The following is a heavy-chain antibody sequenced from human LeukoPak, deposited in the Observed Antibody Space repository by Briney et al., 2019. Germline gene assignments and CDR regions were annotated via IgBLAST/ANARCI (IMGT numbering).Heavy chain of an antibody. CDR3: AKGYSGYDWSLVDY. Sequence: SVKVSCKASGYTFTSYAMNWVRQAPGQGLEWMGRIIPVLGMTNYAQKFQGRVTITADKSTSTAYMELTNLRAEDTAVYYCAKGYSGYDWSLVDYWGQGTLVTVSS. CDR2: IIPVLGMT. D-gene: IGHD5-12*01. V-gene: IGHV1-69*04. CDR1: GYTFTSYA. J-gene: IGHJ4*02.